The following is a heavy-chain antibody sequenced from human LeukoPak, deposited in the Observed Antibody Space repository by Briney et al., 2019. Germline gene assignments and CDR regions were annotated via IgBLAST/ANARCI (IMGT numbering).Heavy chain of an antibody. CDR3: ARDMLPQDY. Sequence: SETLSLTCTVSGGSISGYYWSWIRQPPGKGLEWIGYIHYIGSTNYNPSLKSRVTISVDTSKNQSSLKVSSVTAADTAMYYCARDMLPQDYWGQGTLVTVSS. CDR1: GGSISGYY. D-gene: IGHD2-8*01. CDR2: IHYIGST. V-gene: IGHV4-59*01. J-gene: IGHJ4*02.